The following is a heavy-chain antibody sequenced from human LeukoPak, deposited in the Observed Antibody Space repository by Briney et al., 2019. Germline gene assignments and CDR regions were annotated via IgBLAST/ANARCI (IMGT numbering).Heavy chain of an antibody. CDR2: INHSGST. V-gene: IGHV4-34*01. J-gene: IGHJ4*02. Sequence: PSETLSLTXAVYGGSFGGYYWSWIRQSPGKGLEWIGEINHSGSTNYNPSLKSRVTISVDTSKNQFSLKLSSVTAADTAVYYCARVGYCSSTSCFPADYWGQGTLVTVSS. D-gene: IGHD2-2*01. CDR1: GGSFGGYY. CDR3: ARVGYCSSTSCFPADY.